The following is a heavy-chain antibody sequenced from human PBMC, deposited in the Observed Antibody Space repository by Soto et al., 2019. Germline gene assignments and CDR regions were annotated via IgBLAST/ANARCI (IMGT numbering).Heavy chain of an antibody. J-gene: IGHJ6*02. CDR2: IIPILGIA. Sequence: QVQLVQSGAEVKKPGSSVKVSCKASGGTFSSYTISWVRQAPGQGLEWMGRIIPILGIANYAQKFQGRVTITADKSTSTAYMELSSLRSEDTAVYYCASRSGNYYYYGMDVWGQGTTVTVSS. CDR3: ASRSGNYYYYGMDV. V-gene: IGHV1-69*02. CDR1: GGTFSSYT. D-gene: IGHD1-26*01.